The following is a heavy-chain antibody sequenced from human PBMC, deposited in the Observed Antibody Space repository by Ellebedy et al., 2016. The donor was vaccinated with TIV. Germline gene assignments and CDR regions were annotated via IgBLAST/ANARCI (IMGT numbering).Heavy chain of an antibody. CDR3: ARGVRGVTIAADFDL. V-gene: IGHV4-39*07. D-gene: IGHD3-10*01. J-gene: IGHJ2*01. Sequence: SETLSLXXTVSGGSISSRSYYWGWRRQPPGKGLEWIGSIYYSGSTYYNPSLKSRVTISVDTSKNQFSLKLSSMTAADTAVYYCARGVRGVTIAADFDLWGRGTLVTVSS. CDR1: GGSISSRSYY. CDR2: IYYSGST.